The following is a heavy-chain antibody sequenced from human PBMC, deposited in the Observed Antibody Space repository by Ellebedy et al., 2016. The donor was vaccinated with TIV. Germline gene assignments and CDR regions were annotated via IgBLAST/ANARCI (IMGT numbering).Heavy chain of an antibody. CDR1: GFPFSDHY. Sequence: GGSLRLSCAASGFPFSDHYMHWVRQAPGQGLEWLGFIRNKTKSWSTEYAAPVKGRFTISRDDSKNLLYLQMNSLKTEDTAVYYCSRGDGDWGQGTLVTVSS. CDR3: SRGDGD. CDR2: IRNKTKSWST. V-gene: IGHV3-72*01. J-gene: IGHJ4*02.